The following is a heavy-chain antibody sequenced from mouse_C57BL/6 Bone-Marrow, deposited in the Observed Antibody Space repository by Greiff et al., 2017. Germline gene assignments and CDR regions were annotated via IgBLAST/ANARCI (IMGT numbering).Heavy chain of an antibody. J-gene: IGHJ3*01. Sequence: QVQLQQSGPGLVQPSQSLSITCTVSGFSLTSYGVHWVRQSPGKGLEWLGVIWSGGSTDYNAAFISRLSISKDNSKSQVFFKMNSLQADDTAIYYCARKHYYSNFWVAYWGQGTLVTVSA. CDR2: IWSGGST. D-gene: IGHD2-5*01. CDR1: GFSLTSYG. V-gene: IGHV2-2*01. CDR3: ARKHYYSNFWVAY.